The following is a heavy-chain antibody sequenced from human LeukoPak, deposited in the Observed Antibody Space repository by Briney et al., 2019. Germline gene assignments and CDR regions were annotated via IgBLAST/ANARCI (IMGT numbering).Heavy chain of an antibody. Sequence: PSGTLSLTCAVYGGSFSGYYWSWIRQPPGKGLEWIGEINHSGSTNYNPSLKSRVTISVDTSKNQFSLKLSSVTAADTAVYYCARGRPRVYMVRGKSHYFDYWGQGTLVTVSS. CDR1: GGSFSGYY. J-gene: IGHJ4*02. V-gene: IGHV4-34*01. D-gene: IGHD3-10*01. CDR2: INHSGST. CDR3: ARGRPRVYMVRGKSHYFDY.